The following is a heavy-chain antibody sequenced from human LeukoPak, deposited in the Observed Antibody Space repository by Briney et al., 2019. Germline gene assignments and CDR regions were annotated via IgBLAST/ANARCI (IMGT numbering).Heavy chain of an antibody. D-gene: IGHD3-10*01. V-gene: IGHV3-15*01. CDR1: GVTVTNAW. J-gene: IGHJ6*04. CDR2: IKSIADGGTT. CDR3: STTSPGRLAGMDV. Sequence: MSGGSLRLSCAPSGVTVTNAWMSWVRLAPGKGLEWVARIKSIADGGTTDYAAPVKSRVTISRDDSRNTLYLQMNSLKTEDTAVYFCSTTSPGRLAGMDVWGKGTTVTVST.